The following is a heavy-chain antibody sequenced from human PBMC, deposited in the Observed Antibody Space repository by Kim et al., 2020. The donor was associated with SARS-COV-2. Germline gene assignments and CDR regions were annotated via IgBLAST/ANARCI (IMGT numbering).Heavy chain of an antibody. J-gene: IGHJ4*02. D-gene: IGHD2-2*01. V-gene: IGHV1-3*01. CDR2: INAGNGNT. CDR3: AYCSSTSSMTGYLY. Sequence: ASVKVSCKASGYTFTSYAMHWVRQAPGQRLEWMGWINAGNGNTKYSQKFQGRVTITRDTSASTAYMELSSLRSEDTAVYCCAYCSSTSSMTGYLYWGQGTLVTVSS. CDR1: GYTFTSYA.